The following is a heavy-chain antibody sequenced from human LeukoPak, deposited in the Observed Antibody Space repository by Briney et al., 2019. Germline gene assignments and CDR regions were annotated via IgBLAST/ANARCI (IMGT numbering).Heavy chain of an antibody. V-gene: IGHV4-31*03. CDR3: ARGGNRFGGFYFDY. CDR1: ADSLSSGGYY. CDR2: IHHSGRS. Sequence: SQTLSLTCTVSADSLSSGGYYWAWIRQFPGKGLESIGFIHHSGRSRHNPSLKDRVAISVDTSSRQFALKLSSVTAADTAMYYCARGGNRFGGFYFDYWGQGIQVIVSS. D-gene: IGHD3-10*01. J-gene: IGHJ4*02.